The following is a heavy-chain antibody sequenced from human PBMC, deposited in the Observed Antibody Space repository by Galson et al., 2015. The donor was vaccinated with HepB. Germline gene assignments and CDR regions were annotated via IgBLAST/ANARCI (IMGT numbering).Heavy chain of an antibody. J-gene: IGHJ4*02. D-gene: IGHD3-22*01. CDR2: IYYSGST. V-gene: IGHV4-59*01. Sequence: ETLSLTCTVSGGSISSYYWSWIRQPPGKGLEWIGYIYYSGSTNYNPSLKSRVTISVDTSKNQFSLKLSSVTAADTAVYYCASVPLGPNSSGYFADYWGQGTLVTVSS. CDR3: ASVPLGPNSSGYFADY. CDR1: GGSISSYY.